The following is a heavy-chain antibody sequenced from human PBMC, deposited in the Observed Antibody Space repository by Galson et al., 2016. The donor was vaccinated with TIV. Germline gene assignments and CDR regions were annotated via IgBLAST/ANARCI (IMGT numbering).Heavy chain of an antibody. CDR3: ASPFPGGDDFWSAYYDAFDV. V-gene: IGHV4-34*01. J-gene: IGHJ3*01. CDR1: GGSFNRYY. D-gene: IGHD3-3*01. CDR2: INHRGST. Sequence: SETLSLTCEVYGGSFNRYYWTWIRHPPGKGLEWIGQINHRGSTKYNPSLNSRVTISVDTSKNQFSLKMTSMTAADTAVYYCASPFPGGDDFWSAYYDAFDVWGQGTMVTV.